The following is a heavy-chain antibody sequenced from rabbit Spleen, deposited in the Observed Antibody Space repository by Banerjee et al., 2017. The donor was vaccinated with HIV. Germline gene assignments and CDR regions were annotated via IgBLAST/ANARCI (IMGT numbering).Heavy chain of an antibody. CDR1: GVSFSGNSY. D-gene: IGHD8-1*01. J-gene: IGHJ6*01. V-gene: IGHV1S40*01. CDR2: VAAGVSFTS. CDR3: ARDSGSSFSSYGMDL. Sequence: LVQPGASLTLTCIASGVSFSGNSYMCWVRQAPGKGPEWIACVAAGVSFTSYYATWAKGRFTISKTSSTTVTLQMTSLTAGDTATYFCARDSGSSFSSYGMDLWGPGTLVTVS.